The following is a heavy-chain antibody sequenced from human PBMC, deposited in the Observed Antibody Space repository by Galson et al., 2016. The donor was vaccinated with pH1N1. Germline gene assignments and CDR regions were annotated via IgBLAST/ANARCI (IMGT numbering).Heavy chain of an antibody. CDR1: GYSFSSHW. CDR2: IYPGDSDT. J-gene: IGHJ4*02. Sequence: QSGAEVKKPGESLKISCQGSGYSFSSHWIGWVRQMPGKGLEGMGIIYPGDSDTKYSPSFQGQVTFSADKSSNTAYVQWNSLKTSDTAMYLCARRSAVAGVDYWGQGTLVTVSS. D-gene: IGHD6-19*01. CDR3: ARRSAVAGVDY. V-gene: IGHV5-51*01.